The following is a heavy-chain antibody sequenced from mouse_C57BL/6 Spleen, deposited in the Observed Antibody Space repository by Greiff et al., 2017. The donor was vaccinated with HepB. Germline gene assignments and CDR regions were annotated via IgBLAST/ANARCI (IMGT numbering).Heavy chain of an antibody. CDR3: ARQLGPGFFAY. CDR1: GFTFSSYT. CDR2: ISGGGGNT. V-gene: IGHV5-9*01. J-gene: IGHJ3*01. D-gene: IGHD4-1*01. Sequence: DVQLVESGGGLVKPGGSLKLSCAASGFTFSSYTMSWVRQTPEKRLEWVATISGGGGNTYYPDSVKGRFTISRDNAKNTLYLQMSSLRSEDTALYYCARQLGPGFFAYWGQGTLVTVSA.